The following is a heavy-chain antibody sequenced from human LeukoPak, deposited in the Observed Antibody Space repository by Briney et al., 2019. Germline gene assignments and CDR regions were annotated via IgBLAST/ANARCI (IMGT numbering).Heavy chain of an antibody. D-gene: IGHD6-19*01. CDR2: IYTGGNT. J-gene: IGHJ4*02. V-gene: IGHV3-66*01. CDR3: TRDNGGSGWLY. Sequence: PGGSLRLSCAASGFTVSSNYMTWVRQVPGKGLEWVSVIYTGGNTYYADSVKGRFTISRDNSKNTVYLQMNSLRAEDTALYYCTRDNGGSGWLYWGQGTLVTVSS. CDR1: GFTVSSNY.